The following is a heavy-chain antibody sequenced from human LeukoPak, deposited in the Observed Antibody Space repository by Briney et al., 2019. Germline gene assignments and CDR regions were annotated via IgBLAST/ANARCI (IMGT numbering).Heavy chain of an antibody. CDR1: GFTFSIYA. CDR3: ARDGSITMVRGVMDY. V-gene: IGHV3-23*01. CDR2: ISGSGGST. D-gene: IGHD3-10*01. Sequence: GGSLRLSCAASGFTFSIYAMSWVRQAPGKGLEWVSAISGSGGSTYYADSVKGRFTISRDNAKNSLYLQMNSLRAEDTAVYYCARDGSITMVRGVMDYWGQGTLVTVSS. J-gene: IGHJ4*02.